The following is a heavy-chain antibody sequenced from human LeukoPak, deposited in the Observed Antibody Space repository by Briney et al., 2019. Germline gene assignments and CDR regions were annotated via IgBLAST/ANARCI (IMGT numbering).Heavy chain of an antibody. CDR3: ARDQSSVEMATIGLAY. V-gene: IGHV1-46*01. Sequence: GASVKVSCKASGYTFTSYYMHWVRQAPGQGVEWRGIINPSGGSTSYAQKFQGRVTMTRDTSTSTVYMELSSLRSEDTAVYYCARDQSSVEMATIGLAYWGQGTLVTVSS. CDR2: INPSGGST. CDR1: GYTFTSYY. J-gene: IGHJ4*02. D-gene: IGHD5-12*01.